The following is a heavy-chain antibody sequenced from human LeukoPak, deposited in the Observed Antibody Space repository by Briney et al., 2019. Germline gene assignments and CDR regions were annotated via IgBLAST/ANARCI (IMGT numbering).Heavy chain of an antibody. D-gene: IGHD2-8*02. CDR2: ISSSSSTI. J-gene: IGHJ3*02. V-gene: IGHV3-48*01. Sequence: GGSLRLSCAASGFTFSSYSMNWVRQAPGKGLEWVSYISSSSSTIYYADSVKGRFTISRDNAKNSLYLQMNSLRAEDTAVYYCARALVGPPGTIWGQGTMVTVSS. CDR3: ARALVGPPGTI. CDR1: GFTFSSYS.